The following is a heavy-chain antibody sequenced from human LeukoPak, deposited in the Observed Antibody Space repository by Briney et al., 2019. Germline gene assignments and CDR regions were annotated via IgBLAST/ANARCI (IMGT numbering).Heavy chain of an antibody. D-gene: IGHD3-10*01. J-gene: IGHJ4*02. Sequence: SETLSLTCAVSGGSISSNSYYWGWIRQPPGKGLERIGSIYYSGSTYYNPSLKSRVTISVDTSKNQFSLKLSSVTAADTAVYYCARTTYYYNSRSYGAPYYFDYWGQGTLVTVSS. V-gene: IGHV4-39*01. CDR3: ARTTYYYNSRSYGAPYYFDY. CDR2: IYYSGST. CDR1: GGSISSNSYY.